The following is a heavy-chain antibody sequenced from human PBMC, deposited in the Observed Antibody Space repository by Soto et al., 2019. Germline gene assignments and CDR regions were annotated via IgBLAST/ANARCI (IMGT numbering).Heavy chain of an antibody. CDR3: ARVSWAVAGTGNAFDI. CDR2: ISSSSSYI. Sequence: NWVIQKTGKGLEWVSSISSSSSYIYYADSVKGRFTISRDNAKNSLYLQMNSLRAEDTAVYYCARVSWAVAGTGNAFDIWAQGPMVTVS. J-gene: IGHJ3*02. D-gene: IGHD6-19*01. V-gene: IGHV3-21*01.